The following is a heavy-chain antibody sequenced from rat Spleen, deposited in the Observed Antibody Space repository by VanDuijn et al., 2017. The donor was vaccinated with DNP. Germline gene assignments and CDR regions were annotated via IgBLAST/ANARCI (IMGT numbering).Heavy chain of an antibody. Sequence: EVQLVESGGGLVQPGRSMKLSCAASGFTFSDYAMAWVRQSPKKGLEWVAAIFYDDSRTYYRDSVKGRFTISRDNTKSTLYLQMDSLRSEDTATYYCTTERDYGGYYFDYWGQGVMVTVSS. D-gene: IGHD1-11*01. V-gene: IGHV5S10*01. J-gene: IGHJ2*01. CDR1: GFTFSDYA. CDR3: TTERDYGGYYFDY. CDR2: IFYDDSRT.